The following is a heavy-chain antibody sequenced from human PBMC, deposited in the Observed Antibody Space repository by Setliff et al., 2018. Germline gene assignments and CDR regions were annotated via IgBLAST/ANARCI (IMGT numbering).Heavy chain of an antibody. CDR2: IQKSGGT. D-gene: IGHD2-8*01. Sequence: PSETLSLTCNVSGASISNYYWSWIRQPPGKGLECIGYIQKSGGTNYNPSLKSRVTISVDTSTNQFSLKLRSVTAADTAVYHCAKAQMVYAIRGYYYYMDVWGKGTTVTVSS. J-gene: IGHJ6*03. CDR3: AKAQMVYAIRGYYYYMDV. V-gene: IGHV4-59*01. CDR1: GASISNYY.